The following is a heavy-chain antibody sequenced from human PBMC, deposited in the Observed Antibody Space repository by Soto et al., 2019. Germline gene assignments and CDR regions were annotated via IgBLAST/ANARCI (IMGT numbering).Heavy chain of an antibody. V-gene: IGHV4-59*01. CDR2: IYNTGST. D-gene: IGHD6-13*01. Sequence: QVQLQESGPVLVKPSETLSLTCTVSGVSISGYHLSWIRQPPGRELGWIGCIYNTGSTIYNPSLHSRVTISVDLSKDHLSLKLSYVTAADTAVYYCARGPWVGASGSDYWGHGTLVTVSS. CDR1: GVSISGYH. CDR3: ARGPWVGASGSDY. J-gene: IGHJ4*01.